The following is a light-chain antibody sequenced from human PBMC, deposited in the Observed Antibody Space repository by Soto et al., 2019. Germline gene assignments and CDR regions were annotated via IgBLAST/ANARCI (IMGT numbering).Light chain of an antibody. CDR1: SSDVGGYNY. Sequence: QSALTQPPSASGSPGQSVTISCTGTSSDVGGYNYVSWYQQYPGKAPKIMIYEVSERPSGVPVRFSGSKSGNTASLTVSGLQAEAEADYYCSSYAGTNNLVFGGGTKLTVL. V-gene: IGLV2-8*01. CDR2: EVS. CDR3: SSYAGTNNLV. J-gene: IGLJ3*02.